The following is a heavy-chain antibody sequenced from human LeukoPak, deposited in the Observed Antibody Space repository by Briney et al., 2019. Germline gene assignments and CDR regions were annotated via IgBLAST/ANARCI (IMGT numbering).Heavy chain of an antibody. D-gene: IGHD3-10*01. Sequence: GGSWGSSLEPLGLPFTAYPIPGVGQAPARGLEGVAVISPDGNKKFYAEYVKGRFTISRDNSENTLYLEMNSLRGEDTAVYYCARGDYDLSGSYHYGMDVWGQGTTVTVSS. CDR1: GLPFTAYP. CDR2: ISPDGNKK. CDR3: ARGDYDLSGSYHYGMDV. J-gene: IGHJ6*02. V-gene: IGHV3-30-3*01.